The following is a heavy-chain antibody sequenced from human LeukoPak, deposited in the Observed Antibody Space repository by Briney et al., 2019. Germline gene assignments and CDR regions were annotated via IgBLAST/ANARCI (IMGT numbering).Heavy chain of an antibody. Sequence: SQTLSLTCAVSGGSISSGGYSWSWIRQPPGKGLEWIGYIYHSGSTYYNPSLKSRVTISVDRSKNQFSLKLSSVTAADTAVYYCARGYSYGDFRGFDYWGQGTLVTVS. CDR1: GGSISSGGYS. J-gene: IGHJ4*02. CDR3: ARGYSYGDFRGFDY. V-gene: IGHV4-30-2*01. D-gene: IGHD5-18*01. CDR2: IYHSGST.